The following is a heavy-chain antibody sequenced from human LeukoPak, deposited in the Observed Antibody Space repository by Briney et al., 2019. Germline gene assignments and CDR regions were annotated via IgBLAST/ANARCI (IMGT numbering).Heavy chain of an antibody. Sequence: SETLSLTCTVSGGSISSGGYYWSWIRQHPGKGLEWIGYIYYSGSTYYNPSLKSRVTISVDTSKNQFSLKLSSVTAADTAVYYCARGCSSSWYFVWGQGTLVTVSS. CDR3: ARGCSSSWYFV. CDR2: IYYSGST. CDR1: GGSISSGGYY. J-gene: IGHJ4*02. V-gene: IGHV4-31*03. D-gene: IGHD6-13*01.